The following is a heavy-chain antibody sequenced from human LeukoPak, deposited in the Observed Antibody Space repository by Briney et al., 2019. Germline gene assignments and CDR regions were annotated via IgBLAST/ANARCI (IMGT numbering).Heavy chain of an antibody. V-gene: IGHV1-69*13. D-gene: IGHD6-6*01. Sequence: SVKVSCKASGGTFSSYAISWVREAPGQGLEWMGGIIPIFGTANYAQKFQGRVTITADESTRTAYMELSSLRSEDTAVYYCARSSEYSTTAYYFDYWGEGPLVTVSS. J-gene: IGHJ4*02. CDR3: ARSSEYSTTAYYFDY. CDR1: GGTFSSYA. CDR2: IIPIFGTA.